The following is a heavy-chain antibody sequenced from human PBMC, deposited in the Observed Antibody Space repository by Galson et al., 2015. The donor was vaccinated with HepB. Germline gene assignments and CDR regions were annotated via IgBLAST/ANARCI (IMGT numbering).Heavy chain of an antibody. V-gene: IGHV1-2*02. CDR2: IKLDSGGT. Sequence: SVKVSCKASGYTFTAYYIYWVRQAPGQGLEWVGWIKLDSGGTSYAQKFQGRVTMTWDTSINTAYMELSSLRFDDTAMYYCARDGDAVMVELDYLGQGTLVSVSS. D-gene: IGHD5-18*01. CDR1: GYTFTAYY. CDR3: ARDGDAVMVELDY. J-gene: IGHJ4*02.